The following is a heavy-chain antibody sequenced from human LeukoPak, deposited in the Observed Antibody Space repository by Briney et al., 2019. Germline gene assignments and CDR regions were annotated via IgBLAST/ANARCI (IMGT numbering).Heavy chain of an antibody. D-gene: IGHD6-19*01. J-gene: IGHJ3*01. CDR1: GFTFSSYA. V-gene: IGHV3-23*01. CDR3: ARDTSGWYNDAFDL. Sequence: GGSLRLSCAASGFTFSSYAMSWVRQAPGKGLEWVSAISGSGGSTYYADSVKGRFTISRDNGKNSLYLQMNHLRDDDTAVYYCARDTSGWYNDAFDLWGQGTRVIVSS. CDR2: ISGSGGST.